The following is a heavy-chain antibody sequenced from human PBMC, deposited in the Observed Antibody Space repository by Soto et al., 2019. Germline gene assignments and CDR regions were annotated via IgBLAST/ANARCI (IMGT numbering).Heavy chain of an antibody. D-gene: IGHD3-22*01. CDR1: GGTFSSYA. J-gene: IGHJ3*02. CDR2: IIPIFGTA. V-gene: IGHV1-69*13. CDR3: AREVDYYDSSGYSVPQAFDI. Sequence: SVKVSCKASGGTFSSYAISWVRQAPGQGLEWMGGIIPIFGTANYAQQFQGRVTITADESTSTAYMELSSLRSEDTAVYYCAREVDYYDSSGYSVPQAFDIWGQGTMVTVSS.